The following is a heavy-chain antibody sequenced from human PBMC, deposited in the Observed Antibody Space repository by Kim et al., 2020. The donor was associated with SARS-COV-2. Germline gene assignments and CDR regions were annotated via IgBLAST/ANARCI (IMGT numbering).Heavy chain of an antibody. Sequence: SETLSLTCTVSGGSISSSSYYWGWIRQPPGKGLEWIGSIYYSGSTYYNPSLKSRVTISVDTSKNQFSLKLSSVTAADTAVYYCARRPVRGGYYYGSGSSNYYGMDVWGQGTTVTVSS. D-gene: IGHD3-10*01. CDR1: GGSISSSSYY. CDR2: IYYSGST. V-gene: IGHV4-39*01. CDR3: ARRPVRGGYYYGSGSSNYYGMDV. J-gene: IGHJ6*02.